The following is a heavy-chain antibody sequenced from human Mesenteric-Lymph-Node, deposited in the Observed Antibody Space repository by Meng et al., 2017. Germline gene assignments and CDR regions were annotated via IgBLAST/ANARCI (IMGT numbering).Heavy chain of an antibody. V-gene: IGHV3-30*04. CDR1: GFTFSSYA. Sequence: GGSLRLSCAASGFTFSSYAMHWVRQAPGKGLEWVAVISYDGSNKYYADSVKGRFTISRDNSKNTLYLQMNSLRADDTAVYYCARDRGWDPRTRRTTRYDLWGQGTLVTVSS. D-gene: IGHD1-1*01. J-gene: IGHJ5*02. CDR2: ISYDGSNK. CDR3: ARDRGWDPRTRRTTRYDL.